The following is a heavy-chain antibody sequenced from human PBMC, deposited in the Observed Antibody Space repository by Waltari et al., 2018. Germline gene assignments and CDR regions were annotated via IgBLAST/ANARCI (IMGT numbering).Heavy chain of an antibody. CDR2: FYHSWST. D-gene: IGHD6-19*01. CDR3: ARVGSVAGTGWGWFDP. CDR1: GGSIRYTNW. Sequence: QVQLQASGPGLVKPSGTLYLTCAVSGGSIRYTNWRHWFRQPQGKGLEWIGEFYHSWSTNYKPSLKSRVNITVDKSKNQFSLKLSSVTAADTAVYYCARVGSVAGTGWGWFDPWGQGTLVTVSS. V-gene: IGHV4-4*02. J-gene: IGHJ5*02.